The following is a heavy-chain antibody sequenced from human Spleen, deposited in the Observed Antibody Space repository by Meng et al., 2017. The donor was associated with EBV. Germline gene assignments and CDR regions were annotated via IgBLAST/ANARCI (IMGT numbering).Heavy chain of an antibody. CDR1: GYPLGDYD. Sequence: QVDLVQCGAAVKKPGASVKVSCKAFGYPLGDYDINWVRQATGQGLEWVGWIGPNINKTKNIQKFQGRVTMTSDTSTSTAYMELRSQTSDDTAIYYCARSNYGSGGYRFDYWGQGTLVTVSS. D-gene: IGHD3-10*01. CDR3: ARSNYGSGGYRFDY. J-gene: IGHJ4*02. CDR2: IGPNINKT. V-gene: IGHV1-8*01.